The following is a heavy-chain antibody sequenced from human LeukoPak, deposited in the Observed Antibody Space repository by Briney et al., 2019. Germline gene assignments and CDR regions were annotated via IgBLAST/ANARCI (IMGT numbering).Heavy chain of an antibody. CDR3: AKDSHCSGGSCYSWWYFDL. J-gene: IGHJ2*01. V-gene: IGHV3-30-3*01. D-gene: IGHD2-15*01. CDR2: ISYDGSNK. Sequence: PGGSLRLSCAASGFTFSSYAMHWVRQAPGKGLEWVAVISYDGSNKYYADSVKGRFTISRDNAKNSLYLQMNSLRAEDTALYYCAKDSHCSGGSCYSWWYFDLWGRGTLVTVSS. CDR1: GFTFSSYA.